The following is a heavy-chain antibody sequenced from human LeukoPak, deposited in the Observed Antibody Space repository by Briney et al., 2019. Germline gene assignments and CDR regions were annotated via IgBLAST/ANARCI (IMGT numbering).Heavy chain of an antibody. V-gene: IGHV3-7*01. Sequence: GRSLRLSCAASGFTFSSYAMHWVRQAPGKGLEWVASIKQDGSEHYYVDSVKGRFTIYRDNAKNSLYLQMNSLRAEDTAVYYCARDGGYCSGGRCYSTYWGQGALVTVSS. J-gene: IGHJ4*02. D-gene: IGHD2-15*01. CDR2: IKQDGSEH. CDR1: GFTFSSYA. CDR3: ARDGGYCSGGRCYSTY.